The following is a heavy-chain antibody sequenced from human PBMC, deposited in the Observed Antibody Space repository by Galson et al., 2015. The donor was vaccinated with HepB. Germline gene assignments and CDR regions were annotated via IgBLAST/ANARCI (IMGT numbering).Heavy chain of an antibody. D-gene: IGHD2-21*02. Sequence: QSGAEVKKPGASVKVSCKVSGYTLTELSMHWVRQAPGKGLEWMGGFDPEDGETIYAQKFQGRVTMTEDTSTDTAYMELRSLRSDDTAVYYCARGPPGGVTAVYWGQGTLVTVSS. CDR1: GYTLTELS. CDR2: FDPEDGET. CDR3: ARGPPGGVTAVY. V-gene: IGHV1-24*01. J-gene: IGHJ4*02.